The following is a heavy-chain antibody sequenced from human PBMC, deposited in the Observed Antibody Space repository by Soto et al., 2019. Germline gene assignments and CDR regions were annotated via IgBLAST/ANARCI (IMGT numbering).Heavy chain of an antibody. Sequence: EVQLLESGGGLVQPGGSLRLSCAASGFTFSSYAMSWVRQAPGKGLEWVSAISGSGGSTYYADSVKGRFTIARDNSKNTLYLQMNSLRAEDTAVYYCAKERISPLTGGAEYFQHWGQGTLVTVSS. J-gene: IGHJ1*01. CDR2: ISGSGGST. CDR3: AKERISPLTGGAEYFQH. D-gene: IGHD3-10*01. V-gene: IGHV3-23*01. CDR1: GFTFSSYA.